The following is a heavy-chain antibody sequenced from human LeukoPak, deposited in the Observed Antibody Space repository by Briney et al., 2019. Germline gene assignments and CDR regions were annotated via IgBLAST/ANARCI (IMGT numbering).Heavy chain of an antibody. D-gene: IGHD3-3*01. V-gene: IGHV3-21*01. Sequence: GGSLRLSCAASGFTFSSYSMNWVRQAPGKGLEWVSSISSSSSYIYYADSVKGRFTISRDNAKNSLYLQMNSLRAEDTAVYYCARGPETAGWSGYPQYSDYWGQGTLVTVSS. CDR2: ISSSSSYI. CDR1: GFTFSSYS. J-gene: IGHJ4*02. CDR3: ARGPETAGWSGYPQYSDY.